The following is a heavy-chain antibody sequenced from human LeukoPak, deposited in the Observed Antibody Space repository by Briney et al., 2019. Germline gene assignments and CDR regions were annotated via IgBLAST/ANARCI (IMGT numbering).Heavy chain of an antibody. CDR3: AREGGVPGTQDYYYYGMDV. Sequence: SQTLSLTCAISADSVSINSAAWNWIRQSPSGGLDWLGRTYYTSKWYNDYAVYVKSRITINPDTSKNQFSLQLNSVTPEETAVYYCAREGGVPGTQDYYYYGMDVWGQGTTVTVSS. CDR1: ADSVSINSAA. V-gene: IGHV6-1*01. J-gene: IGHJ6*02. D-gene: IGHD6-19*01. CDR2: TYYTSKWYN.